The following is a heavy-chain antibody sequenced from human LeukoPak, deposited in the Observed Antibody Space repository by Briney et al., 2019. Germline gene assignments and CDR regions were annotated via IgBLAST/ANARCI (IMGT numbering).Heavy chain of an antibody. D-gene: IGHD3-10*01. CDR1: GGSISSGSYY. Sequence: SETLSLTCTVSGGSISSGSYYWGWIRQPPGKGLEWIGSIYYSGSTYYNPSLKSRVTISVDTSKNQFSLKLSSVTAADTAVYYCARPFYYGSGSYRGRPAPAYFDYWGQGTLVTVSS. CDR3: ARPFYYGSGSYRGRPAPAYFDY. CDR2: IYYSGST. V-gene: IGHV4-39*01. J-gene: IGHJ4*02.